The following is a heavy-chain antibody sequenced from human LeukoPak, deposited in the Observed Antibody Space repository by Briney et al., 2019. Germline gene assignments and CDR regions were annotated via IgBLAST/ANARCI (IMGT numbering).Heavy chain of an antibody. CDR3: ARELRGYSDQYYYYGLDV. V-gene: IGHV3-21*01. J-gene: IGHJ6*02. Sequence: GGSLRLSCAASGFTFSTYTMNWVRQAPGKGLGWVSSISGSSSHIYYADSVKGRFTISRDNAKNSLYLQMNSLRAEDTAVYYCARELRGYSDQYYYYGLDVWGQGTTVTVSS. CDR2: ISGSSSHI. CDR1: GFTFSTYT. D-gene: IGHD5-18*01.